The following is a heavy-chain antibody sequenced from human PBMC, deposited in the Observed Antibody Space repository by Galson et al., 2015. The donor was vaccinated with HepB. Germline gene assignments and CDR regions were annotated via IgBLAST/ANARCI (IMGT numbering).Heavy chain of an antibody. Sequence: SLRLSCAASGFTFSSYSMNWVRQAPGKGLEWVSSISSSSSYIYYADSVKGRFTISRDNAKNSLYLQMNSLRAEDTAVYYCARVPLTVTKSYFDYWGQGTLVTVSS. CDR1: GFTFSSYS. J-gene: IGHJ4*02. CDR3: ARVPLTVTKSYFDY. CDR2: ISSSSSYI. V-gene: IGHV3-21*01. D-gene: IGHD4-17*01.